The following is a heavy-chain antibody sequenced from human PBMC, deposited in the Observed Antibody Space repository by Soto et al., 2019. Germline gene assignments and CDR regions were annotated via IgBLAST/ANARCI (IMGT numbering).Heavy chain of an antibody. J-gene: IGHJ4*02. V-gene: IGHV4-31*03. CDR2: IYYSGTT. CDR1: GGSITSAGYY. CDR3: AREKRRVPLGSYFDS. Sequence: SETLSLTCTVSGGSITSAGYYWTWIRQHPGKGLEWIACIYYSGTTSYSPSLRSRLTISGDTSKSQFSLKLTSGTAADTAVSYCAREKRRVPLGSYFDSWGQGTQVTVSS.